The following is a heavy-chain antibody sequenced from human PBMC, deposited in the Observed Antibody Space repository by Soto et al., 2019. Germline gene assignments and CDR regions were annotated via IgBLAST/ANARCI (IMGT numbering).Heavy chain of an antibody. D-gene: IGHD4-17*01. V-gene: IGHV3-23*01. Sequence: LRLSCAASGFTFSSYAMSWVRQAPGKGLEWVSAISGSGGSTYYADSVKGRFTISRDNSKNTLYLQMNSLRAEDTAVYYCAKCRGVHTVTPYYFDYWGQGTLVTVSS. CDR1: GFTFSSYA. CDR2: ISGSGGST. J-gene: IGHJ4*02. CDR3: AKCRGVHTVTPYYFDY.